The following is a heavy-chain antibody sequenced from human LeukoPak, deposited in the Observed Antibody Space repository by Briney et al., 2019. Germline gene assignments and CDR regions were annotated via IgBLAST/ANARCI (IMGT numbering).Heavy chain of an antibody. V-gene: IGHV4-4*07. CDR2: IYSSGST. D-gene: IGHD3-10*01. CDR3: ARAASGDAVDYYGSGRRYYSYYMDV. Sequence: SETLSLTCSVSDDSITMYYWTWIRQPAGKGLEWIGRIYSSGSTSYNPSLKSRVTMSVDTSKSQFSLTLNSVTAADTAVYYCARAASGDAVDYYGSGRRYYSYYMDVWGKGTTVTISS. CDR1: DDSITMYY. J-gene: IGHJ6*03.